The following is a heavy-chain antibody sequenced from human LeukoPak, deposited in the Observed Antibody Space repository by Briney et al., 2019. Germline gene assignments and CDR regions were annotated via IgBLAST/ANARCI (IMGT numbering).Heavy chain of an antibody. CDR2: INPKSRGT. V-gene: IGHV1-2*02. CDR3: ARRGEMATVRGDHFDS. D-gene: IGHD5-24*01. J-gene: IGHJ4*02. CDR1: GYTFTAYY. Sequence: APVRASCKTSGYTFTAYYLHWVRQAPGQGLEWMGCINPKSRGTEYALKFQGRVTMTTDTSISTAYMDLNSLRYGDTAVYYCARRGEMATVRGDHFDSWGQGTLVAVSS.